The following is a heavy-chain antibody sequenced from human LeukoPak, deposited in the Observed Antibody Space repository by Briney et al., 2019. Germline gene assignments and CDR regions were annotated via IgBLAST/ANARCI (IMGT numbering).Heavy chain of an antibody. J-gene: IGHJ6*03. D-gene: IGHD2-8*01. CDR2: IYYSGST. CDR3: ARDGVEPYYYYYLDV. CDR1: GGSISSYY. V-gene: IGHV4-59*01. Sequence: SETLSLTCTVSGGSISSYYWSWIRQPPGKGLEWIGYIYYSGSTNYSPSLKSRVTISVDTSKNQFSLRLSSVTAADTAVYYCARDGVEPYYYYYLDVWGKGTTVTISS.